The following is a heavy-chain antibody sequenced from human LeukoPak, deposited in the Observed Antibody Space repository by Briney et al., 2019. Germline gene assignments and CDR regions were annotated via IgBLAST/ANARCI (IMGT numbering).Heavy chain of an antibody. CDR3: ARGYGAHGGWFDP. V-gene: IGHV3-48*02. D-gene: IGHD4-17*01. Sequence: PGGSLRLSCAASGFTFRSYSMHWVRQAPGKGLEWVSYISSSSTNIYYADSVNARFTISRDNAKNSRFLQMHSLRDEDTAVYYCARGYGAHGGWFDPWGQGTLVTVSS. CDR1: GFTFRSYS. CDR2: ISSSSTNI. J-gene: IGHJ5*02.